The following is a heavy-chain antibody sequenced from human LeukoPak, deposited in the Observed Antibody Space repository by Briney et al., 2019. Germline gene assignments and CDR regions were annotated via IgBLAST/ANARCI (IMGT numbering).Heavy chain of an antibody. CDR2: ISAYNGNT. J-gene: IGHJ4*02. Sequence: ASVKVSCKASGYTFTSYGISWVRQAPGQGLEWMGWISAYNGNTNYAQKLQGRVTMTRDTSTSTVYMELSSLRSEDTAVYYCARERMAFRGFDYWGQGTLVTVSS. CDR1: GYTFTSYG. D-gene: IGHD3-10*01. V-gene: IGHV1-18*01. CDR3: ARERMAFRGFDY.